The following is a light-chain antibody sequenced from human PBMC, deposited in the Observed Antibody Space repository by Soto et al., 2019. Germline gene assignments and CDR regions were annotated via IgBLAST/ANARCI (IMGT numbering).Light chain of an antibody. Sequence: DIQMTQSPSTLSASVGDRVTITCRASQSISSWLAWYQQKPGKAPKLLIFDASSWESGTPSRFSGRRSGTDFTLTISSLQPEDFATYYCQQSYSTPRTFGQGTKVDIK. CDR2: DAS. J-gene: IGKJ1*01. V-gene: IGKV1-5*01. CDR1: QSISSW. CDR3: QQSYSTPRT.